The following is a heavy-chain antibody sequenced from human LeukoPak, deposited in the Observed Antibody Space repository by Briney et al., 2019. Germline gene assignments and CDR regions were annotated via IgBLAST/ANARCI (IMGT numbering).Heavy chain of an antibody. J-gene: IGHJ4*02. CDR3: AKDGVSTVTTYYFDY. Sequence: GASLRLSCAASGFTFSSYAMSWVRQAPGKGLEWVSAISGSGGSTYYADSVKGRFTTSRDNSKNTLYLQMNSLRAEDTAVYYCAKDGVSTVTTYYFDYWGQGTLVTVSS. CDR2: ISGSGGST. CDR1: GFTFSSYA. V-gene: IGHV3-23*01. D-gene: IGHD4-17*01.